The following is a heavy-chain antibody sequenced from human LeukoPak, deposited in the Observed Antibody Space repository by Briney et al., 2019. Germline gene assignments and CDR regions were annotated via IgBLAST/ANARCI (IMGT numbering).Heavy chain of an antibody. V-gene: IGHV4-59*01. CDR1: GGSISSYY. J-gene: IGHJ4*02. CDR3: ARGHGPSY. CDR2: IYYSGST. Sequence: PSETLSLTCTVSGGSISSYYWSWIRQPPGKGLEWIGYIYYSGSTNYNPPLKSRVTIPVETSKNQFSLKLSSVTAADTAVYYCARGHGPSYWGQGTLVTVSS. D-gene: IGHD5-24*01.